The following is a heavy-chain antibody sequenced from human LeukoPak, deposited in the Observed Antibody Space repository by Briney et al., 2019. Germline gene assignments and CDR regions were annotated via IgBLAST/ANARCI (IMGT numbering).Heavy chain of an antibody. CDR1: GYTFTSYG. Sequence: ASVKVSCKASGYTFTSYGISWARQAPGQGLEWMGWISAYNGNTNYAQKLQGRVTMTTDTSTSTAYMELRSLRSDDTAVYYCAREAYDSSGYYYGVYFDYRGQGTLVTVSS. CDR2: ISAYNGNT. D-gene: IGHD3-22*01. V-gene: IGHV1-18*01. J-gene: IGHJ4*02. CDR3: AREAYDSSGYYYGVYFDY.